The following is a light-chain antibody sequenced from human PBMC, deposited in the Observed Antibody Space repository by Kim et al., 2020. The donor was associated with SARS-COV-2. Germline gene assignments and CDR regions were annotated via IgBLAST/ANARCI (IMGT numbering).Light chain of an antibody. J-gene: IGLJ3*02. V-gene: IGLV3-19*01. CDR3: NSRDSSGNHWV. CDR2: GQN. CDR1: SRRSYY. Sequence: SSELTQDPAVSVALGQTVRITCQGDSRRSYYASWYQQKPGQAPVLVIYGQNNRPSGIPDRFSGSSSGNTASLTITGAQAEDEADYYCNSRDSSGNHWVFGGGTQLTFL.